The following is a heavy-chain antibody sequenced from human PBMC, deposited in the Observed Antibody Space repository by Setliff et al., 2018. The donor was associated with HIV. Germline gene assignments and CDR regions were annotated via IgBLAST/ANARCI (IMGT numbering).Heavy chain of an antibody. Sequence: GGSLRLSCATSGFTFSNFWMTWVRQAPGKGLEWVANIKEDGSETFYVDSVKGRFTMSRDNAKNLVYLEMNSLRPEDTALYFCAKETEEPDVPADHYSFFYMDVWGKGTTVTAP. J-gene: IGHJ6*03. CDR2: IKEDGSET. CDR3: AKETEEPDVPADHYSFFYMDV. CDR1: GFTFSNFW. D-gene: IGHD2-2*01. V-gene: IGHV3-7*03.